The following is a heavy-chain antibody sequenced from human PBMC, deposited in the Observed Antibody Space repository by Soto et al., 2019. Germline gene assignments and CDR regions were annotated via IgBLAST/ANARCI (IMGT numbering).Heavy chain of an antibody. CDR1: GGSINSYY. V-gene: IGHV4-59*01. D-gene: IGHD3-16*01. Sequence: SETLSLTCTVSGGSINSYYWSWIRQPPGKGLEWIGYIYYSGSTNYNPSLKSRVTISIDTSKNQFSLKLRSVTAADTAVYYCARKDGYDYIWGSSNAFDSWGQGTMVTVSS. CDR3: ARKDGYDYIWGSSNAFDS. CDR2: IYYSGST. J-gene: IGHJ3*02.